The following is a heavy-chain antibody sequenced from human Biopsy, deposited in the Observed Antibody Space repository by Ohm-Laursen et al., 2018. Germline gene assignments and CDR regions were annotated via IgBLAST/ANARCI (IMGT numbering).Heavy chain of an antibody. CDR1: GGSISSGSNY. Sequence: SETLSLTCTVSGGSISSGSNYWAWICQPPGKGLEWIGSVYHSGTTYYSPSLKSRVTISVDTSKNQLSLKVTSVTAADTAAYYCARHDGNGPFALDSWGQGTLVTVSS. J-gene: IGHJ4*02. V-gene: IGHV4-39*01. CDR3: ARHDGNGPFALDS. CDR2: VYHSGTT. D-gene: IGHD5-24*01.